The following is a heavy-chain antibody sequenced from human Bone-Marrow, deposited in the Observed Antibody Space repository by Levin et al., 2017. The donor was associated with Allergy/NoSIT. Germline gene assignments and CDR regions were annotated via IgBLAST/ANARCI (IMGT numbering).Heavy chain of an antibody. CDR1: GGSIRSYN. D-gene: IGHD2-15*01. J-gene: IGHJ2*01. CDR2: IYTSGST. Sequence: SQTLSLTCTVSGGSIRSYNWIWIRQPAGKGLECIGRIYTSGSTNYNPSLKSRVTMSVDTPNNQFSLKLSSVTAADTAVYYCARSPTRYCSGGSCYSVGENFYFDLWGRGTLVTVSS. CDR3: ARSPTRYCSGGSCYSVGENFYFDL. V-gene: IGHV4-4*07.